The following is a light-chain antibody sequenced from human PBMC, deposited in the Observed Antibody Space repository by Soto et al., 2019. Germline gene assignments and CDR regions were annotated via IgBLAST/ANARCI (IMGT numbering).Light chain of an antibody. Sequence: QTVVTQEPSLSVSPGGTVTFTCGLTSGSVSTNYYPSWYQQTPGQAPRTLMYSTNTRSSGVPDRFSGSILGNKAALTITGAQADDESDYYWVLYMGSGLNVFGGGTQLTVL. CDR2: STN. J-gene: IGLJ7*01. CDR1: SGSVSTNYY. V-gene: IGLV8-61*01. CDR3: VLYMGSGLNV.